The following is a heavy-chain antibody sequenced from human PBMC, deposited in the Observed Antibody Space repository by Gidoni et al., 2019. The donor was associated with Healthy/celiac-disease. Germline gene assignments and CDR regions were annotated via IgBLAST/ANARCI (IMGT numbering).Heavy chain of an antibody. Sequence: QVQLQESGPGLVKPSQTLSLTCTVSGGSISSGGSYWSWIRQHPGKGLEWIGYIYYSGSTYYNPSLKSRVTISVDTSKNQFSLKLSSVTAADTAVYYCASQLGYDILTGYYFNAFDIWGQGTMVTVSS. CDR3: ASQLGYDILTGYYFNAFDI. CDR2: IYYSGST. D-gene: IGHD3-9*01. V-gene: IGHV4-31*03. J-gene: IGHJ3*02. CDR1: GGSISSGGSY.